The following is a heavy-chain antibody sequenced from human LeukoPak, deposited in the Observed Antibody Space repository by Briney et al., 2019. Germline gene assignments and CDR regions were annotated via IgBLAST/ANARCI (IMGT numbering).Heavy chain of an antibody. J-gene: IGHJ3*02. V-gene: IGHV1-2*02. Sequence: ASVEVSCKASGYTFTGYYMHWVRQAPGQGLEWMGWINPNSGGTNYAQKFQGRVTMTRDTSISTAYMELSRLRSDDTAVYYCAHLVVPAAISPGDAFDIWGQGTMVTVSS. CDR2: INPNSGGT. CDR1: GYTFTGYY. CDR3: AHLVVPAAISPGDAFDI. D-gene: IGHD2-2*01.